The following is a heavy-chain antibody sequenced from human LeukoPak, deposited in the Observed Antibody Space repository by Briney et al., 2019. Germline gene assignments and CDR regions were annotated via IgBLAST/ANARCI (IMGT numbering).Heavy chain of an antibody. Sequence: SGTLSLTCTVSGGSISSYYWSWIRQPPGKGLEWIGYIYYSGSTNYNPSLESRVTISVDTSKNQFSLKLSSVTAADTAVYYCARDVPYSSTSRYAFDIWGQGTMVTVSS. CDR2: IYYSGST. V-gene: IGHV4-59*01. CDR3: ARDVPYSSTSRYAFDI. D-gene: IGHD6-6*01. CDR1: GGSISSYY. J-gene: IGHJ3*02.